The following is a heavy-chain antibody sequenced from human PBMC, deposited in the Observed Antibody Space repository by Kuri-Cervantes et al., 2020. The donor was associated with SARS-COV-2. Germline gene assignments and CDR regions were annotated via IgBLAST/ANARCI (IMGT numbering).Heavy chain of an antibody. Sequence: GGSLRLSCAASGSTFSSYAMSWVRQAPGKGLEWVSAISGSGGSTYYADSVKGRFTISRDNSKNTLYLQMNSLRAEDTAVYYCAKLGGGDYDFWSGYSDYYYGMDVWGQGTTVTVSS. V-gene: IGHV3-23*01. CDR1: GSTFSSYA. D-gene: IGHD3-3*01. J-gene: IGHJ6*02. CDR3: AKLGGGDYDFWSGYSDYYYGMDV. CDR2: ISGSGGST.